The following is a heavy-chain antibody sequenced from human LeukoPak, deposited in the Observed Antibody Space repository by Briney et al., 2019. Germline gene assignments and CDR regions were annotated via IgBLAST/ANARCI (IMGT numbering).Heavy chain of an antibody. CDR3: ARWPTIFGG. CDR2: IYSGGDT. D-gene: IGHD3-3*01. J-gene: IGHJ4*02. CDR1: GFTVSRNY. V-gene: IGHV3-66*01. Sequence: QPGGSLRLSCAASGFTVSRNYMSWVRQAPGKGLEWVSVIYSGGDTDYADSVKGRFTISRDNSKNMLYLQMNSLRVEDTAVYYCARWPTIFGGWGQGTLVIVSS.